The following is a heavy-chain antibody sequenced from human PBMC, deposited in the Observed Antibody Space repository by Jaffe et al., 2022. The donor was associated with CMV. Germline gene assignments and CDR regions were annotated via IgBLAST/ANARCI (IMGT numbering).Heavy chain of an antibody. J-gene: IGHJ6*02. CDR2: IYYSGST. D-gene: IGHD5-18*01. Sequence: QLQLQESGPGLVKPSETLSLTCTVSGGSISSSSYYWGWIRQPPGKGLEWIGSIYYSGSTYYNPSLKSRVTISVDTSKNQFSLKLSSVTAADTAVYYCASHHGGYSYGYDYYYGMDVWGQGTTVTVSS. V-gene: IGHV4-39*01. CDR1: GGSISSSSYY. CDR3: ASHHGGYSYGYDYYYGMDV.